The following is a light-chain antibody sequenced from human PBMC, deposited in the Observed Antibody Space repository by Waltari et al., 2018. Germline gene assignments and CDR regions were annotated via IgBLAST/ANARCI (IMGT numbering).Light chain of an antibody. Sequence: QSALTQPASVSGSPGQSITISCTGTSSDVGRHNLVSWYQQHPGKAPKRMIHEVTKRRSGVSNRFSGSKSGSTASLTISGLQAEDEADYYCCSFASTSTPYVFGSGTKVTV. CDR3: CSFASTSTPYV. V-gene: IGLV2-23*02. CDR1: SSDVGRHNL. J-gene: IGLJ1*01. CDR2: EVT.